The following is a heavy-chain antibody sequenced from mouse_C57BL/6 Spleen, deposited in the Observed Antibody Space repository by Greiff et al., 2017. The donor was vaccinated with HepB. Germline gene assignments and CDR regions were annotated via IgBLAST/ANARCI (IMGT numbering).Heavy chain of an antibody. CDR1: GFTFSSYA. D-gene: IGHD1-1*01. Sequence: EVKLVESGGGLVKPGGSLKLSCAASGFTFSSYAMSWVRQTPEKRLEWVATISDGGSYTYYPDNVKGRFTISRDNAKNNLYLQMSHLKSEDTAMYYCAGEEDYGSSYEYFDVWGTGTTVTVSS. CDR2: ISDGGSYT. J-gene: IGHJ1*03. V-gene: IGHV5-4*01. CDR3: AGEEDYGSSYEYFDV.